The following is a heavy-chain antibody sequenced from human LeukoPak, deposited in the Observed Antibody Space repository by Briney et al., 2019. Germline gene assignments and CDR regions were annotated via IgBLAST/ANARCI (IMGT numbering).Heavy chain of an antibody. CDR2: ISTGSGTI. J-gene: IGHJ4*02. Sequence: PGGSLRLSCAASGFTFSDYGMNWVRQAPGKGLEWLSYISTGSGTIYYADSVKGRFTNSRDNAKNSLYLQMNSLRDDDTAVYYCARHFSPMASFDYWGQGTLVTVSS. CDR1: GFTFSDYG. V-gene: IGHV3-48*02. D-gene: IGHD3-3*02. CDR3: ARHFSPMASFDY.